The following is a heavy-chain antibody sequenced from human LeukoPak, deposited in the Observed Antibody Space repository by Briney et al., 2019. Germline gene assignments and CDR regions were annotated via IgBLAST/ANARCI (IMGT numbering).Heavy chain of an antibody. V-gene: IGHV4-39*01. CDR2: IYYSGST. J-gene: IGHJ6*03. D-gene: IGHD2-2*02. CDR1: GGSISSSSYY. Sequence: PSETLSLTCTVSGGSISSSSYYWGWIRQPSGKGLEWIGSIYYSGSTYYNPSLKSRVTISVDTSKNQFSLKLSSVTAADTAVYYCARQESYCSSTSCYTPYYYYYYYMDVWGKGTTVTVSS. CDR3: ARQESYCSSTSCYTPYYYYYYYMDV.